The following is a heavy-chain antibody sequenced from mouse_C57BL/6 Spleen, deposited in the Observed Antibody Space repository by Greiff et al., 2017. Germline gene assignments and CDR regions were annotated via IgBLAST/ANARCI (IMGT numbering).Heavy chain of an antibody. Sequence: QVQLQQPGAELVKPGASVKLSCKASGYTFTSYWMHWVKQRPGQGLEWIGMIHPNSGSTNYNEKFKSKATLTVDKSSSTAYMQLISLTSEDSAVYYCARSGDGYYWYFDVWGTGTTVTVSS. V-gene: IGHV1-64*01. CDR2: IHPNSGST. CDR3: ARSGDGYYWYFDV. J-gene: IGHJ1*03. D-gene: IGHD2-3*01. CDR1: GYTFTSYW.